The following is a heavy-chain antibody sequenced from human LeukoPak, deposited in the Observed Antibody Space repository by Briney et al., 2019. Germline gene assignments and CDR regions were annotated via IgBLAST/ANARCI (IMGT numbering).Heavy chain of an antibody. CDR3: ARGRGYSGYYY. J-gene: IGHJ4*02. CDR1: GGSINSGDSF. D-gene: IGHD5-12*01. V-gene: IGHV4-34*01. Sequence: PSETLSLTCTVSGGSINSGDSFWSWIRQPPGKGLEWIGEINHSGSTNYNPSLKSRVTISVDTSKNQFSLKLSSVTAADTAVYYCARGRGYSGYYYWGQGTLVTVSS. CDR2: INHSGST.